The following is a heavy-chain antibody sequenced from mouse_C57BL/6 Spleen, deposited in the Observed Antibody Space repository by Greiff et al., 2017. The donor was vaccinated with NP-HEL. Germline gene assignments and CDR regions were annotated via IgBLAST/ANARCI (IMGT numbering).Heavy chain of an antibody. CDR2: IYPGSGST. CDR3: ANPYYYGSSYWYFDV. D-gene: IGHD1-1*01. V-gene: IGHV1-55*01. Sequence: QVQLQQPGAELVKPGASVKMSCKASGYTFTSYWITWVKQRPGQGLEWIGDIYPGSGSTNYNEKFKSKATLTVDTSSSTAYMQLSSLTSEDSAVYDCANPYYYGSSYWYFDVWGTGTTVTVSS. J-gene: IGHJ1*03. CDR1: GYTFTSYW.